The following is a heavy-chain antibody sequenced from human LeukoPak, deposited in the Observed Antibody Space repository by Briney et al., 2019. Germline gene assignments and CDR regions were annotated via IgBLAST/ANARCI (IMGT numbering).Heavy chain of an antibody. V-gene: IGHV3-30*18. Sequence: GGSLRLSCAASGFTFSSYGMHWVRQAPGKGLEWVAVISYDGSNKYYADSMKGRFTISRDNSKNTLYLQMNSLRAEDTAVYYCAKVKGSSYPNWFDPWGQGTLVTVSS. D-gene: IGHD6-13*01. CDR3: AKVKGSSYPNWFDP. CDR1: GFTFSSYG. J-gene: IGHJ5*02. CDR2: ISYDGSNK.